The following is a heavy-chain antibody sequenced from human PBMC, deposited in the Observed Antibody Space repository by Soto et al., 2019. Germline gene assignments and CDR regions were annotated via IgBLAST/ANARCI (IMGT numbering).Heavy chain of an antibody. V-gene: IGHV1-2*02. CDR1: GYTFIGNY. CDR2: INPNSGAT. Sequence: ASVKVSCKASGYTFIGNYVHWVRQAPGQGLEWVGWINPNSGATNPAQKFQGRVTMTRDTSIMTTYMELSRLRSDDTAVYYCARDFVSTIGDFDYWGQGTLVTVSS. J-gene: IGHJ4*02. D-gene: IGHD3-16*01. CDR3: ARDFVSTIGDFDY.